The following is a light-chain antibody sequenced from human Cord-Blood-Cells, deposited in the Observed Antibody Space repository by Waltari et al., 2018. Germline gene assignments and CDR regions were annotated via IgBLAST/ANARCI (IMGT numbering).Light chain of an antibody. CDR2: WAS. J-gene: IGKJ4*01. CDR3: QQYYSTPLT. V-gene: IGKV4-1*01. Sequence: DIVMTHSRDSLAVSLGERATINCKSSQSVLYSSNNKNYLAWYQQKPGQPPKLLIYWASTRESGVPDRFSGSGSGTDFTLTISSLQAEDVAVYYCQQYYSTPLTFGGGTKVEIK. CDR1: QSVLYSSNNKNY.